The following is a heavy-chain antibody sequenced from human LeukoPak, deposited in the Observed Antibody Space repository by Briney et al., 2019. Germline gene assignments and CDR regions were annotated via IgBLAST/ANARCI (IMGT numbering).Heavy chain of an antibody. D-gene: IGHD1-26*01. CDR2: LNWNGGST. CDR1: GFTFDSHG. Sequence: GGSLRLSCAASGFTFDSHGMTWVRQAPGKGLEWVSGLNWNGGSTGYADSLQGRFTISRDNAKNSLFLQMTSLRAEDTALYYCARTRSSGGYSGADYWGQGTLVTVSS. CDR3: ARTRSSGGYSGADY. J-gene: IGHJ4*02. V-gene: IGHV3-20*04.